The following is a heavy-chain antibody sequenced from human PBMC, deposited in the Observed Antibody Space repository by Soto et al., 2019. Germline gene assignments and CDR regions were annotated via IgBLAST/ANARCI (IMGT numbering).Heavy chain of an antibody. CDR3: ARVLYYGSGSYSPYGMDV. CDR1: GVSFNNNG. D-gene: IGHD3-10*01. Sequence: QVQLVQSGDEVKKPGSSVKVSCKTSGVSFNNNGIGWVRQAPGHGLEWMGGVSPPFRTSNYARKFQGRISITADASTGTVNIELSSLTSEDTAQYYCARVLYYGSGSYSPYGMDVWGQGTTVTVSS. V-gene: IGHV1-69*01. CDR2: VSPPFRTS. J-gene: IGHJ6*02.